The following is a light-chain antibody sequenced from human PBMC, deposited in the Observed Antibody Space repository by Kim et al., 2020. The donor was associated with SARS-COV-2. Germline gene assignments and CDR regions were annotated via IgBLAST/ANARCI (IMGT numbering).Light chain of an antibody. J-gene: IGKJ4*01. CDR2: GAS. Sequence: SVSPGERVTLSCWASQSVRSNVAWYQQKPGQAPRLLIHGASTRATGIPARFTGSESGTDFTLIISSLQTEDSAVFYCQQYDNWLTFGGGTKVDIK. V-gene: IGKV3-15*01. CDR1: QSVRSN. CDR3: QQYDNWLT.